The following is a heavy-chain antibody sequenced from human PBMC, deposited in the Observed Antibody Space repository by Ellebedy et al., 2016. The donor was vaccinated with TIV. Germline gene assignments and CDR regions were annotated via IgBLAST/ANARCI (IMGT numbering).Heavy chain of an antibody. Sequence: PGGSLRLSCAASGFTFSSYTMSWVRQATGKGLEWVSSIGGTGSTFYVDSVKGRFAISRDNTKNTLFLQMNSLRAEDTAVYYCAKGDGIPSFDYWGQGTLVTVSS. V-gene: IGHV3-23*01. CDR3: AKGDGIPSFDY. D-gene: IGHD1-26*01. CDR2: IGGTGST. CDR1: GFTFSSYT. J-gene: IGHJ4*02.